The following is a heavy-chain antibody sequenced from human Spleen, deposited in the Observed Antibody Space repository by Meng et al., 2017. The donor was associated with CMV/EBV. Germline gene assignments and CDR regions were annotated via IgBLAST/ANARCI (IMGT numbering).Heavy chain of an antibody. J-gene: IGHJ4*02. Sequence: GESLKISCAASEFTFSSYAMHWVRQAPGKGLEWVAVISYDGSNKYYADSVKGRFTISRDNSKNTLYLQMNSLRAEDTAVYYCARGQGIRQWLIRDFDYWGQGTLVTVSS. V-gene: IGHV3-30-3*01. CDR3: ARGQGIRQWLIRDFDY. CDR1: EFTFSSYA. D-gene: IGHD6-19*01. CDR2: ISYDGSNK.